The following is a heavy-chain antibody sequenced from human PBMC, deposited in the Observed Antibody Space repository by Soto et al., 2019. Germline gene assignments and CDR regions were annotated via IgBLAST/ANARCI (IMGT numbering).Heavy chain of an antibody. V-gene: IGHV3-9*01. CDR2: ISWNSETI. J-gene: IGHJ4*02. Sequence: EVQLVESGGGLVQPGRSLRLSCAASGFTVDDYAMHWVRQAPGKGLEWVSGISWNSETIDYADSVKGRFTISRDNAKSSLFLQMNSLRPDDTALYYCAKYMKWGGMTTIHYFDSWGQGTLVTVSS. CDR1: GFTVDDYA. D-gene: IGHD4-17*01. CDR3: AKYMKWGGMTTIHYFDS.